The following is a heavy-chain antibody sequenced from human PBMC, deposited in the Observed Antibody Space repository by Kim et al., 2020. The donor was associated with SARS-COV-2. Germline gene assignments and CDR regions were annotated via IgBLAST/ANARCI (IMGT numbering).Heavy chain of an antibody. CDR2: INPSGGST. V-gene: IGHV1-46*01. CDR1: GYTFTSYY. CDR3: ARDRQWGGRYGGNSGLDY. Sequence: ASVKVSCKASGYTFTSYYMHWVRQAPGQGLEWMGIINPSGGSTSYAQKFQGRVTMTRDTSTSTVYMELSSLRSEDTAVYYCARDRQWGGRYGGNSGLDYWGQGTLVTVSS. D-gene: IGHD4-17*01. J-gene: IGHJ4*02.